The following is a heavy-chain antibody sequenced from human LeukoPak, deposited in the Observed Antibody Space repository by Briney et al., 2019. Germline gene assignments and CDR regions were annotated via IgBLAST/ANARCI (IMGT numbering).Heavy chain of an antibody. D-gene: IGHD2-15*01. V-gene: IGHV4-59*01. CDR2: IYYSGST. CDR1: GGSFSGYY. J-gene: IGHJ4*02. Sequence: SETLSLTCAVYGGSFSGYYWSWIRQPPGKGLEWIGYIYYSGSTNYNPSLKSRVTISVDTSKNQFSLKLSSVTAADTAVYYCARFVVVAAPYFDYWGQGTLVTVSS. CDR3: ARFVVVAAPYFDY.